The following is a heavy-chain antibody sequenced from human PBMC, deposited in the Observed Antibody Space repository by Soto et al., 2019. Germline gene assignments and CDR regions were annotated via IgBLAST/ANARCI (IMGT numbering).Heavy chain of an antibody. D-gene: IGHD6-6*01. Sequence: QVQLVQSGAEEKQPGSSVKVSCRTSGGTFSTYPLSWVRQAPGQGLEWMGGITPISGTAHYAQKFQGRVTITADESTSTAFMEVRSLRSEDTAMYYCARERLAGYYYNDPDVWGQGTTVTVSS. CDR2: ITPISGTA. CDR3: ARERLAGYYYNDPDV. J-gene: IGHJ6*02. CDR1: GGTFSTYP. V-gene: IGHV1-69*01.